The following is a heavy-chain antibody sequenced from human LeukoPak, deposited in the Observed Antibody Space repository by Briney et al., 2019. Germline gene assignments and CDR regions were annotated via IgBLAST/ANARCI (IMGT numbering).Heavy chain of an antibody. V-gene: IGHV3-48*01. Sequence: QPGGSLRLSCAASGFSFSSYSMNWVRQAPGKGLEWVSYISSDSRTIYYADSVKGRFTISRDNAKNSVSLQMTSLRVEDTAVYYCAKLGVVPAATDYWGQGTLVTVSS. CDR1: GFSFSSYS. D-gene: IGHD2-2*01. J-gene: IGHJ4*02. CDR2: ISSDSRTI. CDR3: AKLGVVPAATDY.